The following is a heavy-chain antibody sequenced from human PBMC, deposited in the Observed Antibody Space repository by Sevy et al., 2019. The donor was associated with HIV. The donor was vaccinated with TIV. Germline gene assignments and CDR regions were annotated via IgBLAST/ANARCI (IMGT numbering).Heavy chain of an antibody. Sequence: GGSLRLSCAASGFTFSKYSMSWVRQPPGKGLEWVSTLSFGCGEINYADSVKGRFTISRDNSKSSVYLQMNNLRPEDTAVYYCAREGCTKPHDYWGQGTPVTVPS. CDR2: LSFGCGEI. J-gene: IGHJ4*02. CDR3: AREGCTKPHDY. V-gene: IGHV3-23*01. CDR1: GFTFSKYS. D-gene: IGHD2-8*01.